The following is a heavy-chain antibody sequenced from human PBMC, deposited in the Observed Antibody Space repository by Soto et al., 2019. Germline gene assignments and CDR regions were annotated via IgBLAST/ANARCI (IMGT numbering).Heavy chain of an antibody. CDR3: AKDRQYPRDYFNY. CDR1: GVTGTSNG. CDR2: ITPNGQGI. Sequence: EVKLLESGGGWVQPGGALGLSCGVAGVTGTSNGVSWCRQAPGKGLEWVSAITPNGQGIWYADSVKGRFTISRNISRNTVFLQMDSLRAEDTAVYYCAKDRQYPRDYFNYWGQGTLVPVSS. D-gene: IGHD4-4*01. J-gene: IGHJ4*02. V-gene: IGHV3-23*01.